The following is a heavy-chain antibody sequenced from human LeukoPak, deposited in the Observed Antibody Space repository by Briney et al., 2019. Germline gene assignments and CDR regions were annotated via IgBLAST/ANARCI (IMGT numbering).Heavy chain of an antibody. Sequence: PGGSLRLSCAASGFTFSSYWMHWVRQAPGKGLVWVSRLNSDGSSTSYADSVKGRFTIYRNNAKNTLYLQMNSLRAEGTAVYYCARVRGGSSWYGYFDYWGQGTLVTVSS. J-gene: IGHJ4*02. CDR3: ARVRGGSSWYGYFDY. D-gene: IGHD6-13*01. CDR2: LNSDGSST. CDR1: GFTFSSYW. V-gene: IGHV3-74*01.